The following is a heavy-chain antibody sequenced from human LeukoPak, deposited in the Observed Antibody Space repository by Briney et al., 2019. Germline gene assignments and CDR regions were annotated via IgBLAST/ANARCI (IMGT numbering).Heavy chain of an antibody. CDR1: GFTFSSYA. CDR2: ISGSGSST. D-gene: IGHD3-9*01. CDR3: AKDELRYFDWQAPYFYYAMDV. J-gene: IGHJ6*02. Sequence: GGSLRLSCAASGFTFSSYAMSWVRQAPGKGLEWVSAISGSGSSTYYADSVKGRFTISRDNSKNTLYLQMNSLRAEDTAVYYCAKDELRYFDWQAPYFYYAMDVWGQGTTVTVSS. V-gene: IGHV3-23*01.